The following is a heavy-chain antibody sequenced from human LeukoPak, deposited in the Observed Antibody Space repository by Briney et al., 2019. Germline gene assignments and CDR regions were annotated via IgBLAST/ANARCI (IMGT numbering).Heavy chain of an antibody. V-gene: IGHV4-30-4*08. D-gene: IGHD3-3*01. CDR1: GGSISSGDYY. J-gene: IGHJ4*02. CDR3: ARVRSTGITIFGVPSYPTVDY. Sequence: SETLSLTCTVSGGSISSGDYYWSWIRQPPGKGLEWIGDIYYSGSTYYNPSLKSRVTISVDTSKNQFSLKLSSVTAADTAVHYCARVRSTGITIFGVPSYPTVDYWGQGTLVTVSS. CDR2: IYYSGST.